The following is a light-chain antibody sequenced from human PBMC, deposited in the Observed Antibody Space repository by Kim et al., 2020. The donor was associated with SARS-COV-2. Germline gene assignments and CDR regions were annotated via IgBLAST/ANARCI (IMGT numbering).Light chain of an antibody. CDR3: LLSYGGARV. CDR1: PGAVASGCY. Sequence: PRGAVTLACSSRPGAVASGCYPSWFQQRPGQAPKSLIHSTSNTHSWTPARFSGSLLGGKAALTLSSVQPEDEAEYYCLLSYGGARVFGTGTKVTVL. CDR2: STS. V-gene: IGLV7-43*01. J-gene: IGLJ1*01.